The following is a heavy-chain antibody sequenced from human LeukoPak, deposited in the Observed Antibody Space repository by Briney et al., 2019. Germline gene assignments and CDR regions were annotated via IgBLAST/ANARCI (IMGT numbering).Heavy chain of an antibody. J-gene: IGHJ4*02. CDR2: IRYDGSNK. CDR3: AKDHANTPVVTN. Sequence: GGSLRLSCAASGFTFSRYCMHWVRQAPGKGLEWVAFIRYDGSNKYYADSVTGRFTVSRDNAKNKVDLQMNNLRAEDTAIYYCAKDHANTPVVTNWGQGILVSVSS. V-gene: IGHV3-30*02. CDR1: GFTFSRYC. D-gene: IGHD2-21*02.